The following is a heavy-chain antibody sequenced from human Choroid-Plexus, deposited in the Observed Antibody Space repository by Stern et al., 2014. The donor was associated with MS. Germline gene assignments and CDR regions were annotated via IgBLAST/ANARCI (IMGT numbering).Heavy chain of an antibody. CDR3: AKDRQWSTYFFDY. CDR2: ISYDGSEK. CDR1: GFTFSNFG. V-gene: IGHV3-30*18. J-gene: IGHJ4*02. Sequence: QMQLVQSGGGVAQPGRPLILSCAASGFTFSNFGMHWVRQAPGKGLEWVALISYDGSEKYYADSVKGRFTIFRDNSKNTLYMHMNSLRAEDTAVYYCAKDRQWSTYFFDYWGQGSLVTVSS. D-gene: IGHD2-15*01.